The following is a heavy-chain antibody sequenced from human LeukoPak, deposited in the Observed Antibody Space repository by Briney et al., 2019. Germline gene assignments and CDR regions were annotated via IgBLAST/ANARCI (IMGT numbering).Heavy chain of an antibody. CDR1: GFIFSNYA. V-gene: IGHV3-23*01. CDR2: ISGSGGST. CDR3: AKDPLYYYDSSGYSLFDY. J-gene: IGHJ4*02. D-gene: IGHD3-22*01. Sequence: GGSLRLSCAASGFIFSNYAMSWVRQAPGKGLEWVSAISGSGGSTYYADSVKGRFTISRDNSKNTLYLQMNSLRAEDTAVYYCAKDPLYYYDSSGYSLFDYWGQGTLVTVSS.